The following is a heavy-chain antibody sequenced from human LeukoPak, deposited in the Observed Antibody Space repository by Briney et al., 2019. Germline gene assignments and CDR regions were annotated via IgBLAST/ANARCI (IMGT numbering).Heavy chain of an antibody. J-gene: IGHJ4*02. Sequence: SETLSLTCTVSGYSISSGYYWGWIRQPPGKGLEWIGSIYHSGSTYYNPSLKSRVTVSVDTSKNQFSLKLSSVTAADTAVYYCARASYCSGGSCYLRVPYYFDYWGQGTLVTVSS. D-gene: IGHD2-15*01. CDR3: ARASYCSGGSCYLRVPYYFDY. CDR2: IYHSGST. V-gene: IGHV4-38-2*02. CDR1: GYSISSGYY.